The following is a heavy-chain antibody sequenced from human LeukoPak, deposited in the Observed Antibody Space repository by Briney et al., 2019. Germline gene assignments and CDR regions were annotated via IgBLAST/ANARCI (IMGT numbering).Heavy chain of an antibody. D-gene: IGHD3-22*01. CDR3: AKDANYYDSSGFFIPFDY. J-gene: IGHJ4*02. Sequence: GGSLRLSCSASGFAFSRFAMTWVRHPPGKGLDWVSTISGNGHQTYYGDSVKGRFSVSRDNSKNILYLQMDSLRADDSALYYCAKDANYYDSSGFFIPFDYWGQGTLVTVSS. CDR1: GFAFSRFA. V-gene: IGHV3-23*01. CDR2: ISGNGHQT.